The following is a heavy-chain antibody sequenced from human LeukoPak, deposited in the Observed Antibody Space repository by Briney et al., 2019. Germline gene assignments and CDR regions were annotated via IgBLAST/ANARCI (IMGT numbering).Heavy chain of an antibody. Sequence: TSETLSLTCTVSGGSINKYYWSWIRQPPGKGLEWIGDIYYSGSTNYNPSLKSRVTISVDTTKNQFSLKVSSVAAADTAVYYCVRANYFDYWGQGTLVTVSS. J-gene: IGHJ4*02. V-gene: IGHV4-59*01. CDR1: GGSINKYY. CDR3: VRANYFDY. CDR2: IYYSGST.